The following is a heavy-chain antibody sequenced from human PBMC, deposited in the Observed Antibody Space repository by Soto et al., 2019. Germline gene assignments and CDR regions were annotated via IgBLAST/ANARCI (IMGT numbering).Heavy chain of an antibody. D-gene: IGHD2-2*01. V-gene: IGHV3-7*01. Sequence: EVQLVESGGGLVQPGGSLRLSCAASGFTFSSYWMSWVRQAPGKGLEWVANIKQDGSEKYYVDSVKGRFTISRDNAKNSLYLQMNSLRAEETAVYYCASGIVVVPAANLKNQYYFDYWGQGTLVTVSS. J-gene: IGHJ4*02. CDR3: ASGIVVVPAANLKNQYYFDY. CDR1: GFTFSSYW. CDR2: IKQDGSEK.